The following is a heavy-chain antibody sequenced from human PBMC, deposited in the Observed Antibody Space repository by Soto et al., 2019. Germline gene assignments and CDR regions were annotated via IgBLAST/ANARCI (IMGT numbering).Heavy chain of an antibody. CDR3: AASVPVTIFGVVIQAYNWFDP. CDR2: IVVGSGNT. D-gene: IGHD3-3*01. J-gene: IGHJ5*02. Sequence: SVKVSCKASGFTFTSSAVQWVRQARGQRLEWIGWIVVGSGNTNYAQKFQERVTITRDMSTSTAYMELSSLRSEDTAVYYCAASVPVTIFGVVIQAYNWFDPWGQGTLVTVSS. CDR1: GFTFTSSA. V-gene: IGHV1-58*01.